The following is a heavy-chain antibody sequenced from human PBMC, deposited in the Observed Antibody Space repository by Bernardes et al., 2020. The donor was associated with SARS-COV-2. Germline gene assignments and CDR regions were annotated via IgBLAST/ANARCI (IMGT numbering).Heavy chain of an antibody. CDR1: GFTFSSYD. V-gene: IGHV3-13*05. Sequence: GGSLKLFCAASGFTFSSYDMHWVRPATGKGLEWVSAIGTAGDPYYPGSVKGRFTISRENAKNSLYLQMNSLRAWDTAVYYCAREGRMTGAFDIWGQGTMVTVSS. CDR3: AREGRMTGAFDI. J-gene: IGHJ3*02. CDR2: IGTAGDP.